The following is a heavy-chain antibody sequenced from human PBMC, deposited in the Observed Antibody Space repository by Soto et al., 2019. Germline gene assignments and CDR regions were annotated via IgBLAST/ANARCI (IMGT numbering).Heavy chain of an antibody. Sequence: SETLSLTCTVSGGSISNYYWSWIRQPPGKGLEWIGYIYYSGSTRYNPSLKSRVTISVDTSKNQFSLKLSSVTAADAAVYYCARHGPIAAAGTVFDYWGQGTLVTVSS. V-gene: IGHV4-59*08. D-gene: IGHD6-13*01. J-gene: IGHJ4*02. CDR3: ARHGPIAAAGTVFDY. CDR1: GGSISNYY. CDR2: IYYSGST.